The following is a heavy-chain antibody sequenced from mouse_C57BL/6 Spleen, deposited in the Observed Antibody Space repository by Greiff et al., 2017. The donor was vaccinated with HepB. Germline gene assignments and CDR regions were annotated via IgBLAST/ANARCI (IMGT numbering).Heavy chain of an antibody. Sequence: QVQLKESGAELVKPGASVKISCKASGYAFSSYWMNWVKQRPGKGLEWIGQIYPGDGDTNYNGKFKGKATLTADKSSSTAYMQLSSLTSEDSAVYFCARSYYGSSLYWYFDVWGTGTTVTVSS. CDR3: ARSYYGSSLYWYFDV. CDR2: IYPGDGDT. CDR1: GYAFSSYW. V-gene: IGHV1-80*01. J-gene: IGHJ1*03. D-gene: IGHD1-1*01.